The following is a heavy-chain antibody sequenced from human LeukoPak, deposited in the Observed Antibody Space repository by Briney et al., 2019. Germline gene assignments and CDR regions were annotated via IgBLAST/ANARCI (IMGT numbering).Heavy chain of an antibody. CDR2: TSSDGSNK. CDR3: AKTSGTVGATLFYFDS. D-gene: IGHD1-26*01. CDR1: GFTLSSYG. J-gene: IGHJ4*02. V-gene: IGHV3-30*18. Sequence: PGGSLRLSCAASGFTLSSYGMHWVRQAPGKGLEWVAVTSSDGSNKYYADSVKGRFTISRDNSKNTLYLRMNSLRAEDTAVYYCAKTSGTVGATLFYFDSWGQGTLVTVSS.